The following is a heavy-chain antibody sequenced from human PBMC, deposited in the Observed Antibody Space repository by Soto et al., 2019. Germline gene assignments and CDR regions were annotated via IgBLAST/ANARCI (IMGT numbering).Heavy chain of an antibody. CDR1: GGTFNSYT. J-gene: IGHJ4*02. CDR2: VNPIVGMS. CDR3: ATSYGSGSTHFDS. D-gene: IGHD3-10*01. V-gene: IGHV1-69*02. Sequence: QVQLVQSGAEVKKPGSSVKVSCTASGGTFNSYTLNWVRQAPGQRLEWVGRVNPIVGMSTSASKFQGRVTMTADKSTSIAYMTLTVLKSEDTAVYYSATSYGSGSTHFDSWGQGTLVTVS.